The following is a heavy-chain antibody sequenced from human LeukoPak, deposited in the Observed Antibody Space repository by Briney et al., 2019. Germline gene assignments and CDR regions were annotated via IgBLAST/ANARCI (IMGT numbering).Heavy chain of an antibody. V-gene: IGHV4-59*08. D-gene: IGHD1-14*01. CDR2: IHYTGST. J-gene: IGHJ4*02. Sequence: SETLSFTCTVSGASISSYYWSWIRQPPGKGLEWIGYIHYTGSTNYNPSLKSRVTISVDTSKNRFSLKLSYVNAADTAVYYCARYITAGLDYWGQGTLVTVSS. CDR1: GASISSYY. CDR3: ARYITAGLDY.